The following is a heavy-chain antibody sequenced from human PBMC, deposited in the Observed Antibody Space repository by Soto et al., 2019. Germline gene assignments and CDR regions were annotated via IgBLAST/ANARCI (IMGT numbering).Heavy chain of an antibody. V-gene: IGHV2-5*02. Sequence: QITLNESGPTQVKPRQTLTLTCTFSGFSLTTSGVGVGWIRQSPGKAPEWLALIYWDDDKRYSPSLKSSLTITNDTSKTQVVLTIADLDPADTATYYCAHRVLRTVFGLVTTTAIYFDFWGQGTPVAVSS. CDR3: AHRVLRTVFGLVTTTAIYFDF. CDR2: IYWDDDK. CDR1: GFSLTTSGVG. D-gene: IGHD3-3*01. J-gene: IGHJ4*02.